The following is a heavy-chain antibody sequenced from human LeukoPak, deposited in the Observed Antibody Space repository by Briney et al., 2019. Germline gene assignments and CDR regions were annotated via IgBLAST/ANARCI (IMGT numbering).Heavy chain of an antibody. CDR2: IYYSGNT. J-gene: IGHJ5*02. Sequence: SETLSLTCTVSGGSISSYYWSWIRQPPGKGLEWIGYIYYSGNTNYNPSLKSRVTISVDTSKNQFSLKLSSVTAADTAVYYCARDQGRITMVRGVENWFDPWGQGTLVTVSS. V-gene: IGHV4-59*01. CDR1: GGSISSYY. CDR3: ARDQGRITMVRGVENWFDP. D-gene: IGHD3-10*01.